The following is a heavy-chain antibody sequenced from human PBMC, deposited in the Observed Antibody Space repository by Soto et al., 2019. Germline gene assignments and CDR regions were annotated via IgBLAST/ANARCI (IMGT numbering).Heavy chain of an antibody. CDR1: GGSISSSSYY. D-gene: IGHD3-22*01. J-gene: IGHJ4*02. CDR2: IYYSGST. V-gene: IGHV4-39*01. CDR3: ARLGSDVADYYDSSGYYYGVWAFDY. Sequence: SETLSLTCTVSGGSISSSSYYWGWIRQPPGKGLEWIGSIYYSGSTYYNPFLKSRVTISVDTSKNQFSLKLSSVTAADTAVYYCARLGSDVADYYDSSGYYYGVWAFDYWGQGTLVTVSS.